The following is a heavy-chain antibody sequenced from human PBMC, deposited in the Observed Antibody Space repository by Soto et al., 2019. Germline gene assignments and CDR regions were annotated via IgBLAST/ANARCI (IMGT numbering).Heavy chain of an antibody. V-gene: IGHV3-33*01. CDR2: IWFDGSNK. CDR1: GFTFSSQG. D-gene: IGHD3-10*01. J-gene: IGHJ4*02. CDR3: VRDLGGTYSLDY. Sequence: QVQLVESGGGVVQPGRSLRLSCAASGFTFSSQGMHWVRQAPGKGLEWVAVIWFDGSNKYYAVSVKGRFTISRDNSMNTLYLQMNSLRAADTAVYYCVRDLGGTYSLDYWGKGTLVTVSS.